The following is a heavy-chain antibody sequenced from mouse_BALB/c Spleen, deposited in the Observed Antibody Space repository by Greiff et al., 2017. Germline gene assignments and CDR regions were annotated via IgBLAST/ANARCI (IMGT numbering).Heavy chain of an antibody. D-gene: IGHD6-5*01. V-gene: IGHV5-6-3*01. CDR3: ARAPYSDYAMDY. J-gene: IGHJ4*01. CDR1: GFTFSSYG. Sequence: DVKLVESGGGLVQPGGSLKLSCAASGFTFSSYGMSWVRQTPDKRLELVATINSNGGSTYYPDSVKGRFTISRDNAKNTLYLQMSSLKSEDTAMYYCARAPYSDYAMDYWGQGTSVTVSS. CDR2: INSNGGST.